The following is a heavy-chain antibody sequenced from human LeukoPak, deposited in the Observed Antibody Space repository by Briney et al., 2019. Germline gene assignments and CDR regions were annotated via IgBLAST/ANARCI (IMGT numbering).Heavy chain of an antibody. CDR3: ATDLECSSWCCIQYYFDY. V-gene: IGHV3-23*01. J-gene: IGHJ4*02. Sequence: GGSLRLSCAASGFTFSSFAMTWVRQAPGKGLEWVSALRASGTETFYADSVKGRFTISRDNSKNTLYLQMNSLRAEDTAVYYCATDLECSSWCCIQYYFDYWGQGTLVTVSS. CDR2: LRASGTET. CDR1: GFTFSSFA. D-gene: IGHD6-13*01.